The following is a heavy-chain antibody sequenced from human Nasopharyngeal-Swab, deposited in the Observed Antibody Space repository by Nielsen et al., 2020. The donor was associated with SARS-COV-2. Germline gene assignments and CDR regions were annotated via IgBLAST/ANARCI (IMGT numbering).Heavy chain of an antibody. V-gene: IGHV4-59*01. J-gene: IGHJ6*03. CDR2: IYYSGST. D-gene: IGHD3-10*01. CDR3: ARGGGSGSADYYYYYMDV. Sequence: SETLSLTCTVSGGSISSYYWSWIRQPPGKGLEWIGYIYYSGSTNYNPSLKSRVTISVDTPKNQFSPKLSSVTAADTAVYYCARGGGSGSADYYYYYMDVWGKGTTVTVSS. CDR1: GGSISSYY.